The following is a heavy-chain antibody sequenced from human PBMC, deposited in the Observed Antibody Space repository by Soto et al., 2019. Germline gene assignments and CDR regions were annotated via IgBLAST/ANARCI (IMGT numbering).Heavy chain of an antibody. Sequence: ASVKVSCKVSGYTLTELSMHWVRQAPGKGLEWMGGFDPEDGETIYAQKFQGRVTMTEDTSTDTAYMELSSLRSEDTAVYYCATYAAEYSSSWYPPFDYWGQGTLVTVSS. CDR1: GYTLTELS. V-gene: IGHV1-24*01. D-gene: IGHD6-13*01. J-gene: IGHJ4*02. CDR2: FDPEDGET. CDR3: ATYAAEYSSSWYPPFDY.